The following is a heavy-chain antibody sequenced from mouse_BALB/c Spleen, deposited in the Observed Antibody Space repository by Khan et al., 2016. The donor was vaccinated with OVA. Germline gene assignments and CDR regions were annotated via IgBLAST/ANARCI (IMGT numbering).Heavy chain of an antibody. J-gene: IGHJ2*01. CDR1: GYSITSDYA. CDR3: ASGRLLHRYPDYFDY. CDR2: IGDSGST. D-gene: IGHD1-1*01. Sequence: EVELVESGPGLLKPSQSLSLTCTVTGYSITSDYAWYWIRQFPGNKLERMVYIGDSGSTSYNPSLRSLISITRNTSKNQFFLQLNYVTTENTDTYYCASGRLLHRYPDYFDYWGQGTTLTVSS. V-gene: IGHV3-2*02.